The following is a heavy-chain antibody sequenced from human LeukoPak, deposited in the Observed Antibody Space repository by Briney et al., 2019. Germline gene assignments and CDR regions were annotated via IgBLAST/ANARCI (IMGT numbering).Heavy chain of an antibody. CDR3: ARGRITIFGVVIIRSWFDP. Sequence: SETLSLTCAVYGGSFSGYYWSWIRQPPGKRLEWIGEINHSGSTNYNPSLKSRVTISVDTSKNQFSLKLSSVTAADTAVYYCARGRITIFGVVIIRSWFDPWGQGTLVTVSS. J-gene: IGHJ5*02. D-gene: IGHD3-3*01. CDR2: INHSGST. V-gene: IGHV4-34*01. CDR1: GGSFSGYY.